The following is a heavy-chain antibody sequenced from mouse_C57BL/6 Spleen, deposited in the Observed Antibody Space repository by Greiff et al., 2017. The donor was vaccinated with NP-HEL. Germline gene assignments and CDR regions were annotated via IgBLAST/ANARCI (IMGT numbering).Heavy chain of an antibody. D-gene: IGHD1-1*01. J-gene: IGHJ4*01. Sequence: QVQLKQPGAELVKPGASVKVSCKASGYTFTSYWMHWVKQRPGQGLEWIGRIHPSDSDTNYNQKFKGKATLTVDKSSSTAYMQLSSLTSEDSAVYYCAISTTVVATGNPHAMDYWGQGTSVTVSS. V-gene: IGHV1-74*01. CDR2: IHPSDSDT. CDR1: GYTFTSYW. CDR3: AISTTVVATGNPHAMDY.